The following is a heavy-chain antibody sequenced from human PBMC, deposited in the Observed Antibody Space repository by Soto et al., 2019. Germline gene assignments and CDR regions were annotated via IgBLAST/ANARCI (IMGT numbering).Heavy chain of an antibody. CDR2: IFPSDSDT. D-gene: IGHD3-22*01. Sequence: EXLKSYGRTSGYXFTSYWIAWVRHMPGKGLGLMGIIFPSDSDTRYSPSFQGQVTISADRSTITVFLQWASLKASDTAVYFCARKDKSGYFNWFDPWGKGTIVTVS. J-gene: IGHJ5*02. V-gene: IGHV5-51*01. CDR1: GYXFTSYW. CDR3: ARKDKSGYFNWFDP.